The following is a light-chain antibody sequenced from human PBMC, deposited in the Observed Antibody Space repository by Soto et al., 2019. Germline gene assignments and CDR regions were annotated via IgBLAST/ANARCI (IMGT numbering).Light chain of an antibody. J-gene: IGLJ3*02. Sequence: QAVVTQQPSASGTPGQRITLSCFGSNCNVGSNTVNWCQQLLGWAPKLVMYCDNQRPSWVPDRLSGSRSGSSTSLAITGLLTEEEADYFCSALYDNLKGPVFGGGTKLTVL. V-gene: IGLV1-44*01. CDR3: SALYDNLKGPV. CDR1: NCNVGSNT. CDR2: CDN.